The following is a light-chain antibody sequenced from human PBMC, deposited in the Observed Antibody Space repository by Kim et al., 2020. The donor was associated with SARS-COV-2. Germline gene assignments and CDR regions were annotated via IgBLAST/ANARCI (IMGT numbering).Light chain of an antibody. CDR2: SNN. CDR3: AAWDDSLNGFWV. J-gene: IGLJ3*02. V-gene: IGLV1-44*01. Sequence: ELTQPPSASGTPGQRVTISCSGSSSNIGSNTVNWYQQFPGTAPKLLIYSNNQRPSGVPDRFSGSKSGTSASLAISGLQSEDEADYYCAAWDDSLNGFWVFGGGTQLTVL. CDR1: SSNIGSNT.